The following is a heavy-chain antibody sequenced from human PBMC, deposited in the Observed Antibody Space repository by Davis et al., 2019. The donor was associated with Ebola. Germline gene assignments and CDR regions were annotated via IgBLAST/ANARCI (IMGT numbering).Heavy chain of an antibody. CDR1: GGSIFAYY. J-gene: IGHJ4*02. D-gene: IGHD4/OR15-4a*01. CDR3: VRTHYGVNSHFDY. V-gene: IGHV4-59*08. CDR2: IYYSRNT. Sequence: PSETLSLTCSVSGGSIFAYYWSWVRQPPGKALEWIGYIYYSRNTNYNPSLESRVTMSVDTSKNQFSLNLASVTASDTAVYYCVRTHYGVNSHFDYWGQGTLVTVSS.